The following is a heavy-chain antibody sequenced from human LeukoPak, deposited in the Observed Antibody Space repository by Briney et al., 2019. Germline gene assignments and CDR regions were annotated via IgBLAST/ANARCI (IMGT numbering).Heavy chain of an antibody. D-gene: IGHD5-18*01. CDR2: ISSSSSYT. J-gene: IGHJ4*02. CDR1: GFTFSDYY. V-gene: IGHV3-11*06. Sequence: GGSLRLSCAASGFTFSDYYMSWIRQAPGKGLEWVSYISSSSSYTNYADPVKGRFTISRDNAKNSLYLQMNSLRAEDTAVYYCARADTAMALDYWGQGTLVTVSS. CDR3: ARADTAMALDY.